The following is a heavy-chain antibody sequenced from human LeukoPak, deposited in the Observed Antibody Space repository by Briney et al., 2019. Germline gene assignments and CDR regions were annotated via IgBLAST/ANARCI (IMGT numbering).Heavy chain of an antibody. D-gene: IGHD3-22*01. CDR3: ARVPDYYDSSGSDFDY. V-gene: IGHV3-74*01. Sequence: PGGSLRLSCAASGFTFSSYWMHWVRQAPGKGLVWVSRINSDGSSTSYADSVKGRFTISRDNAKNTLCLQMNSLRAEDTAVYYRARVPDYYDSSGSDFDYWGQGTLVTVSS. CDR2: INSDGSST. CDR1: GFTFSSYW. J-gene: IGHJ4*02.